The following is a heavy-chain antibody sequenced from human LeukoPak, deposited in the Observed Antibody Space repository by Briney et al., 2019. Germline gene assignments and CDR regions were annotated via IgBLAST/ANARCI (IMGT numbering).Heavy chain of an antibody. CDR1: GGSISSYY. D-gene: IGHD3-3*01. V-gene: IGHV4-59*01. Sequence: SETLSLTCTVSGGSISSYYWTWIRQSPGTGLEWIGYIHDSVNTDYNPSPKSRVTISVDTSNKQFSLKLNSVTAADTAVYYCARGRITIFGVVTPHFDYWGQGTLVTVSS. J-gene: IGHJ4*02. CDR2: IHDSVNT. CDR3: ARGRITIFGVVTPHFDY.